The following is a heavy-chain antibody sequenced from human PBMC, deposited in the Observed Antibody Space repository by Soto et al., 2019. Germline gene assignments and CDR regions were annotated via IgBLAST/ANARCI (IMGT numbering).Heavy chain of an antibody. Sequence: GGSLRLSCTASGFTFGDYAMSWFRQAPGKGPEWVGFIRSKAYGGTTEYAASVKGRFTISRDDSKSIAYLQMNSLKTEDTAVYYCTREFPMVRGVIITYYYGMDVWGQGTTVTVSS. CDR1: GFTFGDYA. V-gene: IGHV3-49*03. D-gene: IGHD3-10*01. CDR2: IRSKAYGGTT. J-gene: IGHJ6*02. CDR3: TREFPMVRGVIITYYYGMDV.